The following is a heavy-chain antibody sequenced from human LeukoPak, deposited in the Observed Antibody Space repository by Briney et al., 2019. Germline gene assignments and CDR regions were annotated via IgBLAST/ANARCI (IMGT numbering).Heavy chain of an antibody. CDR2: ISFSGSTI. CDR1: GFTFSDYY. J-gene: IGHJ4*02. V-gene: IGHV3-11*01. D-gene: IGHD6-19*01. CDR3: AGYNSGRYGEYLDY. Sequence: GGSLRLSCAASGFTFSDYYLSWIRQAPGKGLERVSYISFSGSTIFYADSVKGRFTISRDNAKNSLYLQMNSLRAEDTAVYYCAGYNSGRYGEYLDYWGQGTLVTVSS.